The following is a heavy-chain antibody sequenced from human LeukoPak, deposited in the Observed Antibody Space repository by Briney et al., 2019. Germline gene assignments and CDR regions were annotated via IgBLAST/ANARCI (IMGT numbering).Heavy chain of an antibody. CDR3: ARGGRYMSASWYRSVYYYMDV. CDR2: IYYSGST. J-gene: IGHJ6*03. V-gene: IGHV4-59*01. D-gene: IGHD6-13*01. CDR1: GGSISSYY. Sequence: PSETLSLTCTVSGGSISSYYWSWIRQPPGKGLEWIGYIYYSGSTNYNPSLKSRVTISVDTSKNQFSLKLSSVTAADTAVYYCARGGRYMSASWYRSVYYYMDVWGKGTTVTVSS.